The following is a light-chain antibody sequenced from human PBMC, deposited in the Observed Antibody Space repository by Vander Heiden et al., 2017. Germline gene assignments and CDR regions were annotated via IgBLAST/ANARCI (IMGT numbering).Light chain of an antibody. V-gene: IGKV3-11*01. CDR3: QQRSDWPLT. Sequence: EIVLTQSPATLSLSPGERATLSCRASQSISSYLAWYQQKPGQAPRLLIYDASNRATGIPARFSGSGSETDFTLTISSPEPEDFAVYYCQQRSDWPLTFGGGTKVEIK. CDR2: DAS. CDR1: QSISSY. J-gene: IGKJ4*01.